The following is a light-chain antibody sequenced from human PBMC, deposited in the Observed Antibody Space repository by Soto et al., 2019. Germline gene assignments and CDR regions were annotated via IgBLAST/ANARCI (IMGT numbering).Light chain of an antibody. CDR2: EGS. CDR1: SSDVGSYNL. Sequence: QSALTQPASVSGSPGQSITISCTGTSSDVGSYNLVSWYQQHPGKAPKLMIYEGSKRPSGVSNRFSGSKSGNTASLTISGLQAEVEADYYCCSYAGSSTFDVVFGGGTKVTVL. CDR3: CSYAGSSTFDVV. V-gene: IGLV2-23*01. J-gene: IGLJ2*01.